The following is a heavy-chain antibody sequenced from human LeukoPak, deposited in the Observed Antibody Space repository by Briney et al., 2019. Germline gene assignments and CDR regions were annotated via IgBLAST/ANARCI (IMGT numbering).Heavy chain of an antibody. CDR3: ARGNYYGSGSLYYFDY. CDR1: GGTFSSYA. V-gene: IGHV1-69*05. CDR2: IIPIFGTA. Sequence: SVKVSCKASGGTFSSYAISWVRQAPGQGLEWMGGIIPIFGTANYAQKFQGRVTMTRDTSTSTVYMELSSLRSEDTAVYYCARGNYYGSGSLYYFDYWGQGTLVTVSS. D-gene: IGHD3-10*01. J-gene: IGHJ4*02.